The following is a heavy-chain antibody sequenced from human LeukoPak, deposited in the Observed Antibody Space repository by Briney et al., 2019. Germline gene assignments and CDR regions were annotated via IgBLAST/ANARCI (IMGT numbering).Heavy chain of an antibody. CDR1: GFTVSSNH. D-gene: IGHD1-26*01. V-gene: IGHV3-66*01. Sequence: PGGSLILSCAASGFTVSSNHMNWVRQAPGKGLEWVSIIYYGGNTFYADSVKGRFTISRDNSKNTLYLQINSLRAEDTAVYYCAALSGVGVKIGFDHWGQGALVVVSS. J-gene: IGHJ4*02. CDR3: AALSGVGVKIGFDH. CDR2: IYYGGNT.